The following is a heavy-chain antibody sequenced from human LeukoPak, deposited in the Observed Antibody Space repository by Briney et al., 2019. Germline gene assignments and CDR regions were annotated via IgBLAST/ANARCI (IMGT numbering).Heavy chain of an antibody. CDR3: TRDVHFLFCDN. V-gene: IGHV3-74*01. J-gene: IGHJ4*02. CDR1: GFIFDTYV. Sequence: GGSLRLSCTASGFIFDTYVMHWVRQPPGKGLEWVSRISHDGSVTNYADSVKGRFTVSRDNAKNTLYLQLNSVRAEDTAVYYCTRDVHFLFCDNWGQGIMVTVSS. D-gene: IGHD1-1*01. CDR2: ISHDGSVT.